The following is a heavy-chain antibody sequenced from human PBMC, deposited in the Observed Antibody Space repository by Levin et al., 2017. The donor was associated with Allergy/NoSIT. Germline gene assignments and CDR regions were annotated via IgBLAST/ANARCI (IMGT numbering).Heavy chain of an antibody. CDR1: GGSISSGGYY. V-gene: IGHV4-31*03. D-gene: IGHD6-25*01. J-gene: IGHJ5*02. CDR3: ARDLAASLNWFDP. Sequence: SETLSLTCTVSGGSISSGGYYWNWIRQHPGKGLEWIGYIYYSGSTYYNPSLKSRITMSLDTSKNQFSLKLSSVTAAATAVYYCARDLAASLNWFDPWGQGTLVTVSS. CDR2: IYYSGST.